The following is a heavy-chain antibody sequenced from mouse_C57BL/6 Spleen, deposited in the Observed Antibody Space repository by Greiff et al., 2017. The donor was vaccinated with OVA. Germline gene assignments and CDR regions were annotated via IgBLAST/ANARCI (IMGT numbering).Heavy chain of an antibody. D-gene: IGHD1-1*01. Sequence: DVHLVESGPGLVKPSQSLSLTCTVTGYSITSGYDWHWIRHFPGNNLELMGYISYSGSTNYNPSLKSRISLTHDTSKNHFFLKLNSVTTEDTATEYCATTGITTVAPWFAYWGQGTLVTVSA. CDR2: ISYSGST. CDR1: GYSITSGYD. V-gene: IGHV3-1*01. CDR3: ATTGITTVAPWFAY. J-gene: IGHJ3*01.